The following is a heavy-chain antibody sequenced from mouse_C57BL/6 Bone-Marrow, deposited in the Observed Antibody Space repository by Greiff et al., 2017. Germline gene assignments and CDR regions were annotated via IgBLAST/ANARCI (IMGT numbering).Heavy chain of an antibody. Sequence: QVQLQQSGAELVRPGASVTLSCKASGYTFTDYEMHWVKQTPVHGLEWIGAIGPETGGTAYNQKFKGKAILTADKSSSTAYMELRSLTSEDSAVYYCTRSGDGYPWYFDVWGTGTTVTVSS. CDR2: IGPETGGT. D-gene: IGHD2-3*01. V-gene: IGHV1-15*01. CDR1: GYTFTDYE. CDR3: TRSGDGYPWYFDV. J-gene: IGHJ1*03.